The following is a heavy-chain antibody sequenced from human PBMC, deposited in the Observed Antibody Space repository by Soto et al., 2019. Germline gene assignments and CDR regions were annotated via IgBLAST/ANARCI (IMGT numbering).Heavy chain of an antibody. CDR2: IIPVFRAA. J-gene: IGHJ6*02. V-gene: IGHV1-69*01. CDR1: GGTFNKFA. Sequence: VQLVQSGAEVKKTGSSVKVSCKASGGTFNKFAFSWVRQAPGQGFEWMGGIIPVFRAANYAQRFRGRKTITADEYTSTVYLYLNDLRSDDTDVYYCARRYCASDNCPLFYYVVDLLGLGTTVTVSS. CDR3: ARRYCASDNCPLFYYVVDL. D-gene: IGHD2-21*02.